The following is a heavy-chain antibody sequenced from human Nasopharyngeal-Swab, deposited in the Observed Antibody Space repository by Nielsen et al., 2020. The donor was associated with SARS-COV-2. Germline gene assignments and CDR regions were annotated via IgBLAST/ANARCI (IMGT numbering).Heavy chain of an antibody. J-gene: IGHJ4*02. CDR2: ISGSGGST. D-gene: IGHD2-15*01. Sequence: GESLKISCAASGFTFSSYAMSWVRQAPGKGLEWVSAISGSGGSTYYADSVKGRFTISRDNSKNTLYLQMNSLRAEDTAVYYCAKKDIVVVVAATVSDYWGQGTLVTVSS. CDR3: AKKDIVVVVAATVSDY. CDR1: GFTFSSYA. V-gene: IGHV3-23*01.